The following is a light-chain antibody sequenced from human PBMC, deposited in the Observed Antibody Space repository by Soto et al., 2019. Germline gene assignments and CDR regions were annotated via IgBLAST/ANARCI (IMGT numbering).Light chain of an antibody. CDR2: TNN. J-gene: IGLJ2*01. Sequence: QSVLTQPPSASGTPGQRVTISCSGSSSNIGSNTVNWYQQLPGTAPKLLIYTNNQRPSGVPDRFSGSKSGTSASLAISGLQSEDEAGYYCAAWDDSLNGQVVFGGGTKLTVL. V-gene: IGLV1-44*01. CDR3: AAWDDSLNGQVV. CDR1: SSNIGSNT.